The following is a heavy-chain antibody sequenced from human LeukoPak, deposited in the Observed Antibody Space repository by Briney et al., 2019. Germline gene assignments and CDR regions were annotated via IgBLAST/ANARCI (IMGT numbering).Heavy chain of an antibody. J-gene: IGHJ4*02. CDR3: ARHLGDSSGPFDY. CDR1: GVSVSSSSYY. D-gene: IGHD3-22*01. CDR2: IYYSGST. Sequence: PSETLSLTCIVSGVSVSSSSYYWGWIRQPPGKGLEWIGSIYYSGSTYYNPSLKSRVTISVDTSKNQFSLKLSSVTAADTVVYYCARHLGDSSGPFDYWGQGTLVTISS. V-gene: IGHV4-39*01.